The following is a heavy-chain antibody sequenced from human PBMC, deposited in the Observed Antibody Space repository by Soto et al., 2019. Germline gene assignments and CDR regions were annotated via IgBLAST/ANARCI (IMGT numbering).Heavy chain of an antibody. J-gene: IGHJ4*02. D-gene: IGHD1-1*01. CDR1: GYAFTTNG. CDR3: ARGRYGDY. V-gene: IGHV1-18*01. Sequence: QVHLVQSGAEVKKPGASVKVSCKGSGYAFTTNGITWVRQAPGQGLEWMGWISAHNGNTNYAQKLQGRVTVTRDTSTSTAYMELRSLRSDDTAMYYCARGRYGDYWGQGALVTVSS. CDR2: ISAHNGNT.